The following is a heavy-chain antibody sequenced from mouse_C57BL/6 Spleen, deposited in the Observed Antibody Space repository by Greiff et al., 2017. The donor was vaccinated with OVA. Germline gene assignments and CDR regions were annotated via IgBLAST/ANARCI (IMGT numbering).Heavy chain of an antibody. CDR3: AREGDYYGSSYVDY. CDR1: GFTFSSYA. Sequence: DVKLVESGGGLVKPGGSLKLSCAASGFTFSSYAMSWVRQTPEKRLEWVATISDGGSYTYYPDNVKGRFPISRDNAKNNLYLQMSHLKSEDTAMYYCAREGDYYGSSYVDYWGQGTTLTVSS. V-gene: IGHV5-4*01. CDR2: ISDGGSYT. J-gene: IGHJ2*01. D-gene: IGHD1-1*01.